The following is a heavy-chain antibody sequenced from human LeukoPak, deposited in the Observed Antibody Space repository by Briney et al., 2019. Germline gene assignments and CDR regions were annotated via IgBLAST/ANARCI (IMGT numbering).Heavy chain of an antibody. CDR1: GFTFSSYA. Sequence: GGSLRLSCAASGFTFSSYAMSWVRQAPGKGLEWVSAISGSGGSTYYADSVKGRFTISRDKSKNTLYLQMNSLRAEDTAVYYCAKDSGYSYGQPPHFDYWGQGTLVTVSS. J-gene: IGHJ4*02. V-gene: IGHV3-23*01. D-gene: IGHD5-18*01. CDR2: ISGSGGST. CDR3: AKDSGYSYGQPPHFDY.